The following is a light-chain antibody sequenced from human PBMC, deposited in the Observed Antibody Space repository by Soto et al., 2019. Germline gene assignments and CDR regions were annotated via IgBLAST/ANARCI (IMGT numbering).Light chain of an antibody. CDR3: QQSYNTPIT. CDR1: QSISSW. J-gene: IGKJ5*01. CDR2: DAS. Sequence: DIVMTQSPDSLAVSLGERATINCKSSQSISSWLAWYQQKPGKAPKLLIYDASSLQSGVPSRFSGSGSGTDFTLTISSLQPEDFATYYCQQSYNTPITFGQGTRLEIK. V-gene: IGKV1-39*01.